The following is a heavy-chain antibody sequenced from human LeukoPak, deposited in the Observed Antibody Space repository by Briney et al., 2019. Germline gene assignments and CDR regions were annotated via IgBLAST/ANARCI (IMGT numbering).Heavy chain of an antibody. CDR2: ISSSGSTI. CDR1: GFTFSDYY. D-gene: IGHD1-26*01. Sequence: GGPLRLSCAASGFTFSDYYMSWIRQAPGKGLEWVSYISSSGSTIYYADSVKGRFTISRDNAKNSLYLQMNSLRAEDTAVYYCARDEGGYLGATVTFDYWGQGTLVTVSS. CDR3: ARDEGGYLGATVTFDY. J-gene: IGHJ4*02. V-gene: IGHV3-11*01.